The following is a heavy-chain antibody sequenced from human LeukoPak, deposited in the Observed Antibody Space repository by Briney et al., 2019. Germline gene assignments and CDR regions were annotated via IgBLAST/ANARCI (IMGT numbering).Heavy chain of an antibody. D-gene: IGHD6-13*01. V-gene: IGHV4-34*01. CDR3: ARTSPGIAAAGIKSNDY. CDR2: INHSGST. J-gene: IGHJ4*02. Sequence: SETLSLTCAVYGGSFSGYYWSWIRQPPGKGLEWIGEINHSGSTNYDPSLKSRVTISVDTSKNQFSLKLSSVTAADTAVYYCARTSPGIAAAGIKSNDYWGQGTLVTVSS. CDR1: GGSFSGYY.